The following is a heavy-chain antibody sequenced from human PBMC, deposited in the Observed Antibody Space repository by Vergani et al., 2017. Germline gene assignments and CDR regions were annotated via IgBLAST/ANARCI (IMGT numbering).Heavy chain of an antibody. CDR1: GFTFSSYA. J-gene: IGHJ4*02. V-gene: IGHV3-30-3*01. CDR2: ISYDGSNK. CDR3: ARDYYDSSGYYSY. Sequence: HVQLVESGGGVVQPGRSLRLSCAASGFTFSSYAMHWVRQAPGKGLEWVAVISYDGSNKYYADSVKGRFTISRDNSKNTLYLQMNSLRAEDTAVYYCARDYYDSSGYYSYWGQGTLVTVSS. D-gene: IGHD3-22*01.